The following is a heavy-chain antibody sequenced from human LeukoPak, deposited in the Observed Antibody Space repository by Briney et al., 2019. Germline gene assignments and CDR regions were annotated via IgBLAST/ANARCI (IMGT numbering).Heavy chain of an antibody. Sequence: GASVKVSCKASGYTFTNYAMNWVRQAPGQGLEWMGWINTNTGNPTYAQGFTGRFVFSLDTSVSTAYLQISSLKAEDTAVYYCARDRSSGWYGASAFDIWGQGTMVTVSS. CDR1: GYTFTNYA. CDR2: INTNTGNP. CDR3: ARDRSSGWYGASAFDI. V-gene: IGHV7-4-1*02. J-gene: IGHJ3*02. D-gene: IGHD6-19*01.